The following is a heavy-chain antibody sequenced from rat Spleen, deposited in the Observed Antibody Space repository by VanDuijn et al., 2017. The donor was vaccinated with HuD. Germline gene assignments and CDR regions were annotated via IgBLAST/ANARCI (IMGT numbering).Heavy chain of an antibody. CDR3: TTWDYYNNRFDY. V-gene: IGHV5S10*01. CDR1: GFTFSDYA. Sequence: EVKLVESGGGLVQPGRSLKLSCAASGFTFSDYAMAWVRQSPKKGLEWVTTIIYEGSSTYYGDSVKGRFTISRDNAKSTLYLQMDSLRSEDTATYYCTTWDYYNNRFDYWGQGVMVTVSS. CDR2: IIYEGSST. D-gene: IGHD1-10*01. J-gene: IGHJ2*01.